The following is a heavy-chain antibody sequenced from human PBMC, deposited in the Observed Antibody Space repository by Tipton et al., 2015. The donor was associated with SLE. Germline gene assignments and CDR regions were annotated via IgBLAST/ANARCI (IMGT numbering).Heavy chain of an antibody. D-gene: IGHD5-18*01. CDR3: ARGYSYGRDAFDI. CDR2: INHSGST. J-gene: IGHJ3*02. Sequence: TLSLTCTVYGGSFSGYYWSWIRQPPGKGLEWIGEINHSGSTNYNPSLKSRVTISVDTSKNQFSLKLSSVTAADTAVYYCARGYSYGRDAFDIWGQGTMVTVSS. V-gene: IGHV4-34*01. CDR1: GGSFSGYY.